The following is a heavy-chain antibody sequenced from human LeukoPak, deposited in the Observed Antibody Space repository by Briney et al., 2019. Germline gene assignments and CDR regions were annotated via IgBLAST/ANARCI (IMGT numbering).Heavy chain of an antibody. CDR2: IKQDGSEK. D-gene: IGHD6-19*01. V-gene: IGHV3-7*01. J-gene: IGHJ4*02. Sequence: PGGSLRLSCAASGFTFSNYWMTWVRQAPGKGLEWVANIKQDGSEKYYVDSVKGRFTISRDNAKNSLYLQMNSPRAEDTAMYYCARDRYSSMWGEGTLVTVSS. CDR3: ARDRYSSM. CDR1: GFTFSNYW.